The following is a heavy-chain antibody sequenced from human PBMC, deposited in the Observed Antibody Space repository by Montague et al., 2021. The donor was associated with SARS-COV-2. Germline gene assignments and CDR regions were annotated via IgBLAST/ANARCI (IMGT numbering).Heavy chain of an antibody. V-gene: IGHV4-59*01. Sequence: SETLSLTCTVSGGSLNGYFWSWIRQAPGKTLEWLGYVHFSGITNXNPSLKSRVDISVDTSKSQLSLRLASVTAADTAVYFCARDVLTGTYTFDHWGHGVLVTVSS. CDR1: GGSLNGYF. J-gene: IGHJ4*01. D-gene: IGHD3-9*01. CDR3: ARDVLTGTYTFDH. CDR2: VHFSGIT.